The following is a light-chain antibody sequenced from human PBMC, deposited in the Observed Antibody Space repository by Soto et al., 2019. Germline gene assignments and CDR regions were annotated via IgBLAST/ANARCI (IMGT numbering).Light chain of an antibody. CDR2: AAS. Sequence: DMEMTQSPSSLSAFVGDRVTITCRASQSISNYLNWYQHKPGKVPKLLIYAASSLQSGVPTRFSGSGSGTDFTLTINSLQPEDFATYYCQQSYGTPLTCGGETKIEIK. CDR1: QSISNY. CDR3: QQSYGTPLT. V-gene: IGKV1-39*01. J-gene: IGKJ4*01.